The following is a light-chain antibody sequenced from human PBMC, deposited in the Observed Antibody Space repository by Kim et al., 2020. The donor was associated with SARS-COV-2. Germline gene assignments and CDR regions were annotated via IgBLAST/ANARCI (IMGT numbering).Light chain of an antibody. J-gene: IGLJ3*02. CDR3: ATWDVSLNGWV. Sequence: ELTQPPSTSGTPGQRVTISCSGSSSNVVRHFVNWYRQLPGTAPKVFIYNDNQRPSGVTDRFSGSRSGTSASLAISGLQSEDEADYYCATWDVSLNGWVFGGGTQLTVL. V-gene: IGLV1-44*01. CDR2: NDN. CDR1: SSNVVRHF.